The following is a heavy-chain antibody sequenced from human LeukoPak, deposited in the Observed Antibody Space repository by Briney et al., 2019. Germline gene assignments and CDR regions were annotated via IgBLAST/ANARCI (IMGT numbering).Heavy chain of an antibody. CDR3: ARGDVAYYDSSGYYSTKNQYYFDY. V-gene: IGHV4-61*01. Sequence: SETLSLTCTVSGGSVSSGSSHWNWIRQPPGKGLEWIGYVYNSGGTNYNPSLKSRVTISLDTSKNQFSLRLSSVTAADTAVYYCARGDVAYYDSSGYYSTKNQYYFDYWGQGALVTVSS. D-gene: IGHD3-22*01. CDR1: GGSVSSGSSH. CDR2: VYNSGGT. J-gene: IGHJ4*02.